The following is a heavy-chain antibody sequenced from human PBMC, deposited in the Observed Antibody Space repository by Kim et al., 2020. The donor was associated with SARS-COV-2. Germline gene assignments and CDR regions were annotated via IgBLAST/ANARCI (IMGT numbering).Heavy chain of an antibody. CDR3: ARELGGYYGSGSYCDY. D-gene: IGHD3-10*01. Sequence: SVKSRITINPDTSKNQFSLQLNSVTPEDTAVYYCARELGGYYGSGSYCDYWGQGTLVTVSS. V-gene: IGHV6-1*01. J-gene: IGHJ4*02.